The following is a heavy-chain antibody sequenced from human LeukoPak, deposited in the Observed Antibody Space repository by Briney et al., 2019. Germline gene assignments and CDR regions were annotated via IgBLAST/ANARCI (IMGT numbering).Heavy chain of an antibody. V-gene: IGHV3-7*01. D-gene: IGHD1-26*01. CDR3: ARRIVGPTSGGDY. Sequence: GGSLRLSCAASGFTFSNYWMRWVRQAPGKGLELVANIKQDGNEKYYVDSVQGRFTISKDNAKNSLYLQMNSLRVEDTAVYYCARRIVGPTSGGDYWGQGTPVTVPS. CDR2: IKQDGNEK. CDR1: GFTFSNYW. J-gene: IGHJ4*02.